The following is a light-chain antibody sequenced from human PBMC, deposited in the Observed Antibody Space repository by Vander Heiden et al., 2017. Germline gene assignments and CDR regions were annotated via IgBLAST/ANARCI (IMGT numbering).Light chain of an antibody. Sequence: DIQLTQSPSFLSASVVDRVTITCLDSQSISSHLAWYQQKPGKAPKLLIYAATTWESGVPSRFSGSGSGTEFTLTISSLQAEDVAVYYCQQHNSYPRTFGQGTKVEIK. CDR2: AAT. J-gene: IGKJ1*01. V-gene: IGKV1-9*01. CDR1: QSISSH. CDR3: QQHNSYPRT.